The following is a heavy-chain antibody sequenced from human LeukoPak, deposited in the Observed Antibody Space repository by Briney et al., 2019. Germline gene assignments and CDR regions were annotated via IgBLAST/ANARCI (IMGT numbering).Heavy chain of an antibody. V-gene: IGHV3-15*01. Sequence: GGSLRLSCAASGFTFSNAWMSWVRQAPGKGLEWVGRIKSKTDGGTTDYAAPVKGRFTISRDDSKNTLYLQMNSLKTEDTAVYYCTTAANSGYDFDYWGQGTLVTVSS. CDR3: TTAANSGYDFDY. CDR2: IKSKTDGGTT. J-gene: IGHJ4*02. D-gene: IGHD5-12*01. CDR1: GFTFSNAW.